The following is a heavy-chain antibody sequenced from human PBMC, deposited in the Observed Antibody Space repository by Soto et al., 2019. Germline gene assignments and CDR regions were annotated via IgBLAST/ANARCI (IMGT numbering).Heavy chain of an antibody. CDR3: ARIAAAANDNWFDP. V-gene: IGHV3-33*01. J-gene: IGHJ5*02. CDR1: GFTFSSYG. CDR2: IWYDGSNK. D-gene: IGHD6-13*01. Sequence: LRLSCAASGFTFSSYGMHWVRQAPGKGLEWVAVIWYDGSNKYYADSVKGRFTISRDNSKNTLYLQMNSLRAEDTAVYYCARIAAAANDNWFDPWGQGTLVTVSS.